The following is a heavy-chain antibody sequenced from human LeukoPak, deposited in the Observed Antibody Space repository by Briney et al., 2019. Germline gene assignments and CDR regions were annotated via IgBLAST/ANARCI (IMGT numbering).Heavy chain of an antibody. CDR3: AKVPYSSGWTDAFDI. D-gene: IGHD6-19*01. V-gene: IGHV3-48*04. CDR2: ISSSGSTK. CDR1: GFTFSRYT. Sequence: GGSLRLSCAASGFTFSRYTMNWVRQAPGKGLEWVSYISSSGSTKYYADSVKGRFTISRDNAENSLYLQMNSLRVEDTAVYYCAKVPYSSGWTDAFDIWGQGTMVTVSS. J-gene: IGHJ3*02.